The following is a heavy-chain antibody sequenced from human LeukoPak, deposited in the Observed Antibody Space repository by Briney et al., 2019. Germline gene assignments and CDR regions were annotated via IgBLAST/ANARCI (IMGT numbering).Heavy chain of an antibody. J-gene: IGHJ4*02. CDR1: GYTVTSYG. V-gene: IGHV1-18*01. D-gene: IGHD4-17*01. CDR3: ARDHIRLRSNDY. CDR2: ISAYNGNT. Sequence: ASVKVSCTASGYTVTSYGISWVRQAPGQGLEWMGWISAYNGNTNYAQKLQGRVTMTTDTSTSTAYMELRSLRSDDAAVYYCARDHIRLRSNDYWGQGTLVTVSS.